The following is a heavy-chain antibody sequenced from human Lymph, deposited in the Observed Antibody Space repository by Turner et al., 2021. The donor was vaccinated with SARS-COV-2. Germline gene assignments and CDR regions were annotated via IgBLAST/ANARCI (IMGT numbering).Heavy chain of an antibody. V-gene: IGHV3-23*01. CDR2: ISGSGGDT. J-gene: IGHJ4*02. CDR3: AKGVRGAMIVVVIPYFDY. Sequence: EVQLLESGGGLVQPGGSLRLSCAASGFTFSSDAMSWVRQARGKGLEWVSAISGSGGDTYYADSVKGRLTISRDNSKNTLYLQMNSLRAEDTAVYYCAKGVRGAMIVVVIPYFDYWGQGTLVTVSS. CDR1: GFTFSSDA. D-gene: IGHD3-22*01.